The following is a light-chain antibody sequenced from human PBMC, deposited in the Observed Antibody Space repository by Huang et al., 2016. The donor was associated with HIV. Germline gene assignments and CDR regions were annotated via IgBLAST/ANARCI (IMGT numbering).Light chain of an antibody. V-gene: IGKV3-15*01. J-gene: IGKJ3*01. CDR1: QSVRSN. CDR2: DAS. Sequence: ELVMTQSPGTLSVSPGGRATLSCRASQSVRSNLAWYQQKPGQAPRLLIYDASTRATGVPARFRGGGSGKQFTLSISSLQSEDFAVYYCQQYDNWPPFTFGPGTKVDIK. CDR3: QQYDNWPPFT.